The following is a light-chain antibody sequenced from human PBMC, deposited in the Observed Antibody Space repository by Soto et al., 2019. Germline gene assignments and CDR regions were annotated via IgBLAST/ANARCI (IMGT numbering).Light chain of an antibody. J-gene: IGKJ1*01. CDR3: QHYNNWPRT. CDR2: GAS. CDR1: QSVSRN. V-gene: IGKV3-15*01. Sequence: EIVMTQSPATLSVSPGERATLSCRASQSVSRNLAWYQQKPGQAPRLLIYGASTRATGIPARFSGSGSGTEFTLTISSLQSEEFAVYYCQHYNNWPRTFGQGTKVEIK.